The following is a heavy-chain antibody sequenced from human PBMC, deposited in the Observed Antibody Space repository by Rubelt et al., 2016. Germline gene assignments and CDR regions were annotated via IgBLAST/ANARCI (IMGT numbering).Heavy chain of an antibody. Sequence: QVQLVQSGAEVKKPGASVKASCKASGYTFSNYALHWVRQAPGQRLEWMGWINGGNGDTKYSQNLQGRVTITRDTSARKAYMELSSLRSEDTAVYYCARGYSSGWYVVYWGQGTLVTVSP. V-gene: IGHV1-3*01. CDR1: GYTFSNYA. J-gene: IGHJ4*02. D-gene: IGHD6-19*01. CDR3: ARGYSSGWYVVY. CDR2: INGGNGDT.